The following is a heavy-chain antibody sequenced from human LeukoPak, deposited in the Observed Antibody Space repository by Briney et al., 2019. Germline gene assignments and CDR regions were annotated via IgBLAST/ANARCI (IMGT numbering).Heavy chain of an antibody. D-gene: IGHD6-6*01. J-gene: IGHJ4*02. Sequence: GGSLRLSCAASGFTFSNYWMSWVRQAPGKGLEWLANINQDGSQIYYVDSVKGRFTISRDNAKNSVYLQINSLRVEHTAVYYCARIGYSSSSTDYWGQGTTVTVSS. CDR3: ARIGYSSSSTDY. CDR2: INQDGSQI. V-gene: IGHV3-7*01. CDR1: GFTFSNYW.